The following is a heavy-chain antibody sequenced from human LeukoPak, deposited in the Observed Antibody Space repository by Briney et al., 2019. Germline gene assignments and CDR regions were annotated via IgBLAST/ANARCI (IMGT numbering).Heavy chain of an antibody. Sequence: PGGSLRLSCAASGFTFSGYWMHWVRQAPGKGLGWVSRISSDGGNTTYADSVKGRFTISRDNAKNTLCLQMNSLRAEDTAVYYCARALALRWWAFDIWGQGTMVTVSS. CDR2: ISSDGGNT. J-gene: IGHJ3*02. CDR3: ARALALRWWAFDI. V-gene: IGHV3-74*01. D-gene: IGHD2-21*01. CDR1: GFTFSGYW.